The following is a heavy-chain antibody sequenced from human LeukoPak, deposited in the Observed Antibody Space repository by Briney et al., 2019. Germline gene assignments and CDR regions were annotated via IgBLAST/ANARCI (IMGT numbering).Heavy chain of an antibody. J-gene: IGHJ2*01. CDR2: IYYSGNP. V-gene: IGHV4-31*03. Sequence: SETLSLTCTVSGDSISSGGYFWSWIRQHPGKGLEWIGNIYYSGNPQYNPSLKSRVTISVDTSKNQFSLKLSSVTAADTAVFYCARGRYSSSWRYWYFDLWGRGTLVTVSS. CDR3: ARGRYSSSWRYWYFDL. CDR1: GDSISSGGYF. D-gene: IGHD6-13*01.